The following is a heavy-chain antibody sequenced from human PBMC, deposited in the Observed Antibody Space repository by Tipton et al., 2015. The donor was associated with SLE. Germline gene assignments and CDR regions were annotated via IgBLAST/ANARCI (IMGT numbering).Heavy chain of an antibody. CDR1: GFTFSSYA. V-gene: IGHV3-30*04. J-gene: IGHJ4*02. CDR3: ARETIFDGGY. CDR2: ISFDGNNR. D-gene: IGHD3-3*01. Sequence: RSLRLSCAASGFTFSSYAMHWVRQAPGKGLEWVAVISFDGNNRNYADSVKGRFTISRDNLKNTLFLQMNSLRVEDTAVYYCARETIFDGGYWGQGTLVTVSS.